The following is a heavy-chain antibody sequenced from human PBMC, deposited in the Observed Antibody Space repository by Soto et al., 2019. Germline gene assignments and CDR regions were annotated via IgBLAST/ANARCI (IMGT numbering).Heavy chain of an antibody. CDR3: TSRRRQWLVYDAFDI. V-gene: IGHV3-74*01. CDR1: GFTFSSYW. J-gene: IGHJ3*02. CDR2: INSDGSST. Sequence: GGSLRLSCAASGFTFSSYWMHWVRQAPGKGLVWVSRINSDGSSTSYADSVKGRFTISRDNAKNTLYLQMNSLRAEDTAVYYCTSRRRQWLVYDAFDIWGQGTMVTVSS. D-gene: IGHD6-19*01.